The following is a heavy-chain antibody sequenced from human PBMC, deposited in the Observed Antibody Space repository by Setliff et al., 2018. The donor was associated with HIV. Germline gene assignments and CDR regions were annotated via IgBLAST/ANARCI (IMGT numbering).Heavy chain of an antibody. CDR2: IYPSDSKI. Sequence: GESLKISCKGSGYSFTAYWIGWGRRMPGKGLEWMGIIYPSDSKIKYSPSFEGQVSISVDKSVNTAYLQWSSLKASDTAIYYCAKWGSATPSFDDWGQGTLVTAAS. CDR3: AKWGSATPSFDD. CDR1: GYSFTAYW. V-gene: IGHV5-51*01. D-gene: IGHD6-25*01. J-gene: IGHJ4*02.